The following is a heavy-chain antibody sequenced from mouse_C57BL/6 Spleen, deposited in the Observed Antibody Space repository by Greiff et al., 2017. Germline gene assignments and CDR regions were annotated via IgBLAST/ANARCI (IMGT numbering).Heavy chain of an antibody. J-gene: IGHJ1*03. V-gene: IGHV5-4*03. Sequence: EVKLVEPGGGLVKPGGSLKLSCAASGFTFSSYAMSWVRQTPEKRLEWVATISDGGSYTYYPDNVKGRFTISIDNAKNNLSLQMSHLKSEDTDMYYCARGQRLVPFYWYFDVWGTGTTVTVSS. CDR2: ISDGGSYT. D-gene: IGHD1-1*02. CDR3: ARGQRLVPFYWYFDV. CDR1: GFTFSSYA.